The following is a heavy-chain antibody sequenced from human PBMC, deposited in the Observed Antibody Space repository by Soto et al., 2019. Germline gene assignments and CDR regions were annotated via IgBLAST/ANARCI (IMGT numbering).Heavy chain of an antibody. CDR3: AKDRRGVMDV. J-gene: IGHJ6*02. D-gene: IGHD3-10*01. Sequence: EEQLLESGGGLVQRGGSLRLSCAASEFTFSDYDMSWVRRAPGKGLEWVSAVSGSGRSTYYADSVKGRFTISRDNSRNPLYRQMNSLRAEDTAVYYCAKDRRGVMDVWGQWTTVTVSS. V-gene: IGHV3-23*01. CDR1: EFTFSDYD. CDR2: VSGSGRST.